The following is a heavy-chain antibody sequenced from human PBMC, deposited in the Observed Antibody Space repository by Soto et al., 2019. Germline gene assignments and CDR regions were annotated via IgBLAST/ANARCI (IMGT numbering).Heavy chain of an antibody. J-gene: IGHJ6*02. CDR1: GYTFSSYG. V-gene: IGHV1-18*04. CDR3: ARERCTTSKCYTHPLYV. CDR2: ISRYSGHT. Sequence: QGQLVQSGGEVKKPGASVKVSCNSSGYTFSSYGISWVRQAPGQGLEWMGWISRYSGHTKEAPKVQGRITLTTETSTGTAYMELRSLASDDTAVYYCARERCTTSKCYTHPLYVWGQGTTVIVSS. D-gene: IGHD2-8*01.